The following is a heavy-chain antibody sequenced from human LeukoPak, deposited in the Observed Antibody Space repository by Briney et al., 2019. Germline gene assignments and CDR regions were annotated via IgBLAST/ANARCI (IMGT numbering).Heavy chain of an antibody. CDR2: IYYSRST. J-gene: IGHJ6*02. CDR1: GGSVSSGSYY. V-gene: IGHV4-61*01. Sequence: SETLSLTCTVSGGSVSSGSYYWSWIRQPPGKGLEWIGYIYYSRSTNYNPSLKSRVTISVDTSKNQFSLKLSSVTAADTAVYYCAKEDVDTVSGVYYYYGMDVWGQGTTVTVSS. D-gene: IGHD5-18*01. CDR3: AKEDVDTVSGVYYYYGMDV.